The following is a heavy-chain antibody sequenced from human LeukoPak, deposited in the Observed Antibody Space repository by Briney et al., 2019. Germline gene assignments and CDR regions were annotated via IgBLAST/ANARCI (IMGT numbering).Heavy chain of an antibody. V-gene: IGHV4-4*02. CDR3: ARGKLRGKLAGVPAYDY. D-gene: IGHD1-14*01. J-gene: IGHJ4*02. CDR1: GGSISSSNW. CDR2: IYHSGST. Sequence: PSETLSLTCAVSGGSISSSNWWSWVRQPPGKGLEWIGEIYHSGSTNYNPSLKSRVTISVDKSKNQFSLKLSSVTAADTAVYYCARGKLRGKLAGVPAYDYWGQGTLVTVSS.